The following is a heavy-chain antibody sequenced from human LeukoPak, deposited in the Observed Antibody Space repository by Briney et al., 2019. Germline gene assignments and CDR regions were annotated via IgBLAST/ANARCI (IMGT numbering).Heavy chain of an antibody. CDR3: ARYDYVWGSYRFLLDY. D-gene: IGHD3-16*02. V-gene: IGHV3-11*04. J-gene: IGHJ4*02. CDR2: ISSSGSTI. Sequence: GGSLRLSCAASGFTFSDYYMSWIRQAPGKGLEGVPYISSSGSTIYYADSVKGRFTISRDNAKDSLYLQMNSLRAEDTAVYYCARYDYVWGSYRFLLDYWGQGTLVTVSS. CDR1: GFTFSDYY.